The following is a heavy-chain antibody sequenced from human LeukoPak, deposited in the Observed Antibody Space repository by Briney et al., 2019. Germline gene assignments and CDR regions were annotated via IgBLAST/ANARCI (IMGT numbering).Heavy chain of an antibody. CDR1: GYSISSGYY. Sequence: SETLSLTCAVSGYSISSGYYWGWIRPPPGKGLEWIGSIYHSGSTYYNPSLKSRVTISVDTSKNQFSLKLSSVTAADTAVYYCARHLASWGQGTMVTVSS. D-gene: IGHD3-16*01. CDR3: ARHLAS. V-gene: IGHV4-38-2*01. CDR2: IYHSGST. J-gene: IGHJ3*01.